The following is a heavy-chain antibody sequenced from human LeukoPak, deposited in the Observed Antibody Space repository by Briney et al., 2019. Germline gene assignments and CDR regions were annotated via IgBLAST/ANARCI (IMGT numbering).Heavy chain of an antibody. V-gene: IGHV3-23*01. D-gene: IGHD7-27*01. CDR1: GFTFSSYA. CDR2: ISGSGGST. CDR3: AKDLQSAELGDHYDY. Sequence: PGGSLRLSCAASGFTFSSYAMSWVRQAPGKGLEWVSAISGSGGSTYYADSVKGRFTISRDNSKNTLYLQMNSLRAEDTAVYYCAKDLQSAELGDHYDYWGQGTLVTVSS. J-gene: IGHJ4*02.